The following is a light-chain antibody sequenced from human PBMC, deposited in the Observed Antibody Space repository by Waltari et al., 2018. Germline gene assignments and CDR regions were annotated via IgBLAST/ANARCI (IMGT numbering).Light chain of an antibody. Sequence: QSALTQPASVSGSPGQSITISCTGTNNDIGSYNLVSWYQQHPGKAPKVIIFEVNKRPSGVSNRFAGYKSGNTASLTVSGLHPEDEADYYCCSYAGTPRVVFGGGTKLTVL. CDR1: NNDIGSYNL. J-gene: IGLJ3*02. V-gene: IGLV2-23*02. CDR2: EVN. CDR3: CSYAGTPRVV.